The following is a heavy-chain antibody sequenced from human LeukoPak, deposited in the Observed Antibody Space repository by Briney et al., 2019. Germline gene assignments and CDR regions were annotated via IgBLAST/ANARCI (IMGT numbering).Heavy chain of an antibody. CDR2: ISSNSSYT. J-gene: IGHJ4*02. CDR3: ARKARGVFTPMDY. Sequence: AGGSLRLSCAASGFTFSDYYMSWIRQAPGKGLEWVSYISSNSSYTNYADSVKGRFTISRDNAKNSLYLQMNSLRAEDTAVYYCARKARGVFTPMDYWGQGTLVTVSS. CDR1: GFTFSDYY. D-gene: IGHD3-10*01. V-gene: IGHV3-11*06.